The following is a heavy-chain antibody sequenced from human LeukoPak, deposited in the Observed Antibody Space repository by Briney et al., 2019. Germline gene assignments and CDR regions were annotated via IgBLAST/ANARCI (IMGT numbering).Heavy chain of an antibody. V-gene: IGHV1-69*05. Sequence: SVKVSCKPSGGTFSKFAISWMRQAPGQGLEWVGGFIPILGTSNSAEKFQGRLTVTKDEFTGTAYMELSTLRSEDTAVYYCATDLADATYGFDIWGQGTMVTVSS. CDR3: ATDLADATYGFDI. CDR2: FIPILGTS. J-gene: IGHJ3*02. CDR1: GGTFSKFA. D-gene: IGHD6-13*01.